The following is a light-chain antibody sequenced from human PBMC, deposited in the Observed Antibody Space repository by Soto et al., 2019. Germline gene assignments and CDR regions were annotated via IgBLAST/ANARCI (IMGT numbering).Light chain of an antibody. CDR3: QQYNNWPFT. CDR1: QSVRSGY. Sequence: EIVLTQSPGTLSLSPGESATLXXRASQSVRSGYFAWYQQKPGQAPRXXIYGASTRATGIPARFSGSGSGTEFTLTISSLQSEDFAVYYCQQYNNWPFTFGQGARLEIK. CDR2: GAS. J-gene: IGKJ5*01. V-gene: IGKV3-15*01.